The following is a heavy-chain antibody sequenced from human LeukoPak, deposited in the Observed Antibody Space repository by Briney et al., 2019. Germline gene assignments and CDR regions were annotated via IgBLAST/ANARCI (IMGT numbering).Heavy chain of an antibody. CDR1: GGTFSSYA. Sequence: EASVKVSCKASGGTFSSYAISWVRQAPGQGLEWMGWISAYNGNTNYAQKLQGRVTMTTGTSTSTAYMELRSLRSDDTAVYYCARDSSSWANYYYYYMDVWGKGTTVTISS. CDR2: ISAYNGNT. J-gene: IGHJ6*03. V-gene: IGHV1-18*01. D-gene: IGHD6-13*01. CDR3: ARDSSSWANYYYYYMDV.